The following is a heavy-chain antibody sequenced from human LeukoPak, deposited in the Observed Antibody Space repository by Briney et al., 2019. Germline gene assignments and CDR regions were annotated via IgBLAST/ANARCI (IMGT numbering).Heavy chain of an antibody. V-gene: IGHV1-2*06. Sequence: AASVKVSCKASGYIFTGYYMHWVRQAPGQGLEWMGRINPNSGSTNYEQKFQGRVTMTRDTPISTAYMELSRLRSDDMAVYYCARDRGGGYDSDYWGQGTLVTVSS. J-gene: IGHJ4*02. D-gene: IGHD5-12*01. CDR2: INPNSGST. CDR1: GYIFTGYY. CDR3: ARDRGGGYDSDY.